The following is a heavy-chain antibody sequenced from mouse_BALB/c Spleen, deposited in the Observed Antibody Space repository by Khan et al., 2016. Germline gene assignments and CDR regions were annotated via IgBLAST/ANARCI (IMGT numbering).Heavy chain of an antibody. V-gene: IGHV6-6*02. Sequence: EVQLEVSGGGLVQPGGSMKLSCVASGFTFSNYWMNWVRQSPEKGLEWVAEIRLKSNNYATYYAESVKGRFTISRDDSKSSVYLQMNNLRAEDTGMYYCSRDGYLDYWGQGTTLTVTS. CDR1: GFTFSNYW. CDR3: SRDGYLDY. CDR2: IRLKSNNYAT. D-gene: IGHD2-3*01. J-gene: IGHJ2*01.